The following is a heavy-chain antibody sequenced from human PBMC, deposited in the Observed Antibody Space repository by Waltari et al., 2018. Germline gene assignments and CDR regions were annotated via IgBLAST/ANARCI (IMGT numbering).Heavy chain of an antibody. CDR3: ARDRGRGIYLDT. Sequence: QLQLQESGPGLVKPSGTLSLRFTVSGASMSTTDWWSWVRQSPQKGLEWIGQVQYRGRSNYNPSFASRVTVSIDTSNNQFSLKLTSATAADTAMYYCARDRGRGIYLDTWGPGMQVTVSP. CDR1: GASMSTTDW. V-gene: IGHV4-4*02. D-gene: IGHD2-15*01. CDR2: VQYRGRS. J-gene: IGHJ5*02.